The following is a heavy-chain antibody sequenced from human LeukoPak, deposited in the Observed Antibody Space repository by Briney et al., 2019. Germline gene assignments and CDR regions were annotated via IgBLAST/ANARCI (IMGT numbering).Heavy chain of an antibody. Sequence: GRSLRLSCAASGFTFDDYAMRWVRQAPGKGLEWVSGISWNSGSIGYADSVKGRFTISRDNAKNSLYLQMNSLRAEDTALYYCAKSRSPDAFDIWGQGTMVTVSS. J-gene: IGHJ3*02. CDR3: AKSRSPDAFDI. V-gene: IGHV3-9*01. CDR1: GFTFDDYA. CDR2: ISWNSGSI.